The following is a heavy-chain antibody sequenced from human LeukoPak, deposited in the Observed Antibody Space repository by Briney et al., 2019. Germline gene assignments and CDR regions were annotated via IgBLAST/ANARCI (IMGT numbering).Heavy chain of an antibody. CDR2: ISGSGGIT. V-gene: IGHV3-23*01. CDR3: AKPGPRRGVITNWFHP. CDR1: GFTFSAYA. Sequence: PGGSLRLSCAASGFTFSAYAISWVRQAPGKGLEWVSAISGSGGITYYADSVKGRFTISRGNSKNTLYLQMNSLRAGDTTVYYLAKPGPRRGVITNWFHPWGQGTLGPVPS. J-gene: IGHJ5*02. D-gene: IGHD3-16*02.